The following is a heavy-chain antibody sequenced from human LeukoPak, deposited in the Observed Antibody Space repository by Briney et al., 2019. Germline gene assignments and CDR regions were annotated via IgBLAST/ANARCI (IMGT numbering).Heavy chain of an antibody. D-gene: IGHD6-19*01. Sequence: GGSLRLSCAASGFTFSSDAMSWVRQAPGKGLEWVSAISGSGGSTYYADSVKGRFTISRDNSKNTLYLQMNSLRAEDTAVYYCAKDLRYSSGWYGSFDYWGQGTLVTVSS. CDR1: GFTFSSDA. V-gene: IGHV3-23*01. CDR3: AKDLRYSSGWYGSFDY. CDR2: ISGSGGST. J-gene: IGHJ4*02.